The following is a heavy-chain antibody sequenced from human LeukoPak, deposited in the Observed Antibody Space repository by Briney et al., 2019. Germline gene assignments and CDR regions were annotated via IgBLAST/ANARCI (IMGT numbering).Heavy chain of an antibody. J-gene: IGHJ2*01. CDR2: IYTSGST. V-gene: IGHV4-4*07. CDR1: GGSISSYY. D-gene: IGHD3-22*01. CDR3: ARDLRSYYDSSGYYYGWYFDL. Sequence: ASETLSLTCTVSGGSISSYYWSWIRQPAGKGLEWIGRIYTSGSTNYNPSLKSRVTMSVDTSKNQFSLKLSSVTAADTAVYYCARDLRSYYDSSGYYYGWYFDLWGRGTLVTVSS.